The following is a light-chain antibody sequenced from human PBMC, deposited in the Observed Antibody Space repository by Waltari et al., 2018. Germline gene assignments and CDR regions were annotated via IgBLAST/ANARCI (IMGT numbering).Light chain of an antibody. Sequence: DIQMNQPPSSLSASVGDRVTITCRASQSISNWVAWYQQKPGKDPILLIYKASILKSGVPSRFSGSGSGTQFTLTISSLQPGDFATYYCQQYNTYSSFGQGTKLEIK. V-gene: IGKV1-5*03. J-gene: IGKJ2*01. CDR2: KAS. CDR1: QSISNW. CDR3: QQYNTYSS.